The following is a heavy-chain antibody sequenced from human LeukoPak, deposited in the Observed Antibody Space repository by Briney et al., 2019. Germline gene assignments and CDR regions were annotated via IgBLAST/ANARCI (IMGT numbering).Heavy chain of an antibody. V-gene: IGHV3-30*02. CDR3: AKDGPVYYDSSGYLFFDY. CDR1: GFTFSSYG. D-gene: IGHD3-22*01. Sequence: GGSLRLSCAASGFTFSSYGMHWVRQAPGKGLEWVAFIRYDGSNKYYADSVKGRFTISRDNSKNTLYLQMNSLRAEDTAVYYCAKDGPVYYDSSGYLFFDYWGQGTLVTVSS. J-gene: IGHJ4*02. CDR2: IRYDGSNK.